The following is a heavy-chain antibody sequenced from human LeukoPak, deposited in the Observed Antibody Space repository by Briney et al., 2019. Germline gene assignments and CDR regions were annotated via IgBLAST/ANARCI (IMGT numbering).Heavy chain of an antibody. V-gene: IGHV3-48*03. CDR1: GFTFSTYE. D-gene: IGHD4-11*01. CDR2: ISISGSTI. CDR3: ASRGTTVIPDY. J-gene: IGHJ4*02. Sequence: GGSPRLSCAASGFTFSTYEMNWVRQAPGKGPEWISYISISGSTISYADSVKGRFTISRDNAKNSLYLQMNSLRAEDTAVYYCASRGTTVIPDYWGQGTLVTVAS.